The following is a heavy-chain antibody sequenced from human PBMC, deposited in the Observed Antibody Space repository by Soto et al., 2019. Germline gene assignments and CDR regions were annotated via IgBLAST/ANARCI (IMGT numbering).Heavy chain of an antibody. J-gene: IGHJ1*01. CDR3: ARDARDSSGTKYFQH. CDR1: GFTVSSNY. CDR2: IYSGGST. Sequence: EVQLVETGGGLIQPGGSLRLSCAASGFTVSSNYMSWVRQAPGKGLEWVSVIYSGGSTYYADSVKGRFTISRDNSKNTLYLQMNSLRAEDTAVYYCARDARDSSGTKYFQHWGQGTLVTVSS. V-gene: IGHV3-53*02. D-gene: IGHD3-22*01.